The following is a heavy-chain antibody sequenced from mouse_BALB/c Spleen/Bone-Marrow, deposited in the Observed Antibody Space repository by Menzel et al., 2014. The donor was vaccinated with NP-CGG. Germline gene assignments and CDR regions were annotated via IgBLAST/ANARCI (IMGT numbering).Heavy chain of an antibody. CDR2: INPSNGGT. D-gene: IGHD1-1*01. CDR1: GYTFSSYY. J-gene: IGHJ1*01. Sequence: VQLQQSGAELVKPGASVKLSCKASGYTFSSYYMYWVKQRPGQGLEWIGEINPSNGGTKFSEKFKSKATLTVDKSSSTAYMQLSSLTSEDSAVYYCTRSNYGYWYFDVRGAGTTVTVSS. CDR3: TRSNYGYWYFDV. V-gene: IGHV1S81*02.